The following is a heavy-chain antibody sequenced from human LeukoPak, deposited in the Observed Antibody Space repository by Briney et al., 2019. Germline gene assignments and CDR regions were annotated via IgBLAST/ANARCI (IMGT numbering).Heavy chain of an antibody. CDR1: GFTFSSYG. D-gene: IGHD3-22*01. CDR3: AKENYYDRGTEYLQH. V-gene: IGHV3-30*18. J-gene: IGHJ1*01. Sequence: GGSLRLSCAASGFTFSSYGMHWVRQAPGKGLEWVAVISYDGSNKYYADSVKGRFTISRDNSKNTLYLQMNSLRAEDTAVYYCAKENYYDRGTEYLQHWGQGTLVTVSS. CDR2: ISYDGSNK.